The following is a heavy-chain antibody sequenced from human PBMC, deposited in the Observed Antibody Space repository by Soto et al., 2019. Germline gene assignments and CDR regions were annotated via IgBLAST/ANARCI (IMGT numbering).Heavy chain of an antibody. CDR3: ARGGYYYYGSGSPNWFDP. CDR2: IYYSGST. D-gene: IGHD3-10*01. V-gene: IGHV4-30-4*01. CDR1: GGSISSGDYY. J-gene: IGHJ5*02. Sequence: SETLSLTXTVSGGSISSGDYYWSRIRQPPGKGLEWIGYIYYSGSTYYNPSLKSRVTISVDTSKNQFSLKLSSVTAADTAVYYCARGGYYYYGSGSPNWFDPWGQGTLVTVSS.